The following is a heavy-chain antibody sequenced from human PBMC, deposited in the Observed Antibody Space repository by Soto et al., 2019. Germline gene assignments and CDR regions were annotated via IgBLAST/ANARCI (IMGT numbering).Heavy chain of an antibody. V-gene: IGHV3-7*01. Sequence: GGSLRLSCAASGFTFSSYWMSWVRQAPGKGLEWVANIKQDGSEKYYVDSVKGRFTISRDNAKNSLYLQMNSLRAEDTAVYYCARDGSYDYIWRNSKFDYWGQGTLVTVSS. CDR3: ARDGSYDYIWRNSKFDY. CDR2: IKQDGSEK. CDR1: GFTFSSYW. J-gene: IGHJ4*02. D-gene: IGHD3-16*01.